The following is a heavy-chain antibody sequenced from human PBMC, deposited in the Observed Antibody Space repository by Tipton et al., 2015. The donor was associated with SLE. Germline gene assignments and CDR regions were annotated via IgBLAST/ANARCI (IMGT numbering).Heavy chain of an antibody. Sequence: SLRLSCAASGFTFSSYEMNWVRQAPGEGLEWVSYISSSGSTIYYADSVKGRFTISRDNAKNSLYLQMNSLRAEDTAVYYCASSGRITMTSDYYYGMDVWGQGTTVTVSS. D-gene: IGHD3-22*01. V-gene: IGHV3-48*03. J-gene: IGHJ6*02. CDR3: ASSGRITMTSDYYYGMDV. CDR1: GFTFSSYE. CDR2: ISSSGSTI.